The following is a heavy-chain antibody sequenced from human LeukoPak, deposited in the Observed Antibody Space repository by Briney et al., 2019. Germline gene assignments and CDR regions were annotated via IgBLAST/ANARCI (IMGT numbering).Heavy chain of an antibody. CDR1: KFTVINNC. CDR2: IKQDGSEK. D-gene: IGHD5-18*01. V-gene: IGHV3-7*01. CDR3: ASSPRWIQLGDY. J-gene: IGHJ4*02. Sequence: AGGSLRLSCADSKFTVINNCMSWVRQAPGKGLEWVANIKQDGSEKYYVDSVKGRFTISRDNAKNSLYLQMNSLRAEDTAVYYCASSPRWIQLGDYWGQGTLVTVSS.